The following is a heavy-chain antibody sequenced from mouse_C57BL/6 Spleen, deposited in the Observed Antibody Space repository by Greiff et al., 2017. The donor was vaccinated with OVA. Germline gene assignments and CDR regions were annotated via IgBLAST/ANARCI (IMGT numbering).Heavy chain of an antibody. CDR3: ARFDDYDDDPYYYAMDY. V-gene: IGHV1-81*01. J-gene: IGHJ4*01. Sequence: VQLQQSGAELARPGASVKLSCKASGYTFTSYGISWVKQRTGQGLEWIGEIYPRSGNTYYNEKFKGKATLTADKSSSTAYMELRSLTSEDSAVYFCARFDDYDDDPYYYAMDYWGQGTSVTVSS. CDR2: IYPRSGNT. D-gene: IGHD2-4*01. CDR1: GYTFTSYG.